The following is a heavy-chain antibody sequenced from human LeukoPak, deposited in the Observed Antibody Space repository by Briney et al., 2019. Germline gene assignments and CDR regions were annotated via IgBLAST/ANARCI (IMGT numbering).Heavy chain of an antibody. D-gene: IGHD2-15*01. CDR1: GGSFSGYY. Sequence: SETLSLTCAVYGGSFSGYYWSWIRQPPGKGLEWIGEINHSGSTNYNPSLKSRVTISVDTSKNQFSLKLSSVAAADTAVYYCARGATRLLRLRGERFDYWGQGTLVTVSS. CDR3: ARGATRLLRLRGERFDY. J-gene: IGHJ4*02. CDR2: INHSGST. V-gene: IGHV4-34*01.